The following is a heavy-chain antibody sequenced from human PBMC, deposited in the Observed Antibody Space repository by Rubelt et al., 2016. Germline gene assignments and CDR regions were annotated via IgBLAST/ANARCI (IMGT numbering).Heavy chain of an antibody. J-gene: IGHJ5*02. D-gene: IGHD6-13*01. Sequence: QVQLQQWGAGLLKPSETLSLTCAVSGGSISSSNWWSWGREPPGKGLEWIGEIYHSGSTNYNPSLKVRGTRSVDKSKNQFSLKLSSVTAADTAVYYCARDGSSSDDWFDPWGQGTLVTVSS. V-gene: IGHV4-4*02. CDR2: IYHSGST. CDR1: GGSISSSNW. CDR3: ARDGSSSDDWFDP.